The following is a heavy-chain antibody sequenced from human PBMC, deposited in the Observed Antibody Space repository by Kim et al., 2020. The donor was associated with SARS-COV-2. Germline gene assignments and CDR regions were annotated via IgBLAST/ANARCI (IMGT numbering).Heavy chain of an antibody. V-gene: IGHV4-30-2*05. Sequence: GSTSYHPSLKNRVTSSVDTSRNQFSLKLSSVTAADTAVYYCARGAFFDFWGQGTLVTVSS. J-gene: IGHJ4*02. CDR2: GST. CDR3: ARGAFFDF.